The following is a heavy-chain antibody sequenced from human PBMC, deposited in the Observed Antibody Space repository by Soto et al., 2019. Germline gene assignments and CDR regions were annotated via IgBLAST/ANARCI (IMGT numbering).Heavy chain of an antibody. D-gene: IGHD2-15*01. CDR1: GGSISSYY. Sequence: QVQLQESGPGLVKPSETLSLTCTVSGGSISSYYWSWIRQPPGKGLEWIGYIYYSGSTNYNPSLKSRVTLSVDTSKNQFSLKLSSVTAADTAVYYCARTVCSGGSCYSGGFDYWGQGTLVTVSS. J-gene: IGHJ4*02. CDR2: IYYSGST. CDR3: ARTVCSGGSCYSGGFDY. V-gene: IGHV4-59*01.